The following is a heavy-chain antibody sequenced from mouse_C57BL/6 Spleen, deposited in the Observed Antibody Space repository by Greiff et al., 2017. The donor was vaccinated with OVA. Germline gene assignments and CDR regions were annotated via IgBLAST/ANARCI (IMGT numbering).Heavy chain of an antibody. CDR2: IYPRDGST. CDR3: AREGTDYFDY. D-gene: IGHD2-14*01. J-gene: IGHJ2*01. CDR1: GYTFTSYD. V-gene: IGHV1-85*01. Sequence: QVQLQQSGPELVKPGASVKLSCKASGYTFTSYDINWVKQRPGQGLEWIGWIYPRDGSTKYTEQFKGKATLTVDTASSTAYMELHSLTSEDAAVYFCAREGTDYFDYWGQGTTLTVSS.